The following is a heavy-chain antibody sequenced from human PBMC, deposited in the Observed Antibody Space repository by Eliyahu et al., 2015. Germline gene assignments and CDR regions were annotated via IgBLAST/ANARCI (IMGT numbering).Heavy chain of an antibody. CDR3: ARGFGSGSYYNY. V-gene: IGHV4-34*01. CDR2: INRGGSF. D-gene: IGHD3-10*01. Sequence: QVQLQQWGTGLLKPSGTLSLTCALSDGSFSGHYWTWIRQSPGRGLEWIGEINRGGSFDYNPSLKSRVTISVDTSKNQFSLKLTSVTAADTAVYYCARGFGSGSYYNYWGQGTLVTVSS. J-gene: IGHJ4*02. CDR1: DGSFSGHY.